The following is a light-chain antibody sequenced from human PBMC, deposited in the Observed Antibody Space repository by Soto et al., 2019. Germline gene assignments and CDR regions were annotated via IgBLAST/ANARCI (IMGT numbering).Light chain of an antibody. J-gene: IGKJ4*01. CDR1: QSVSSSY. CDR2: GAS. V-gene: IGKV3D-15*01. Sequence: VLTQSPGTLSLSPGERATLSCSASQSVSSSYLAWYQQKPGQAPRLLIYGASSRATGIPARFSGSGSGTEFTLTISSLQSEDFAVYYCQQYNNWPPLTFGGGTKVDIK. CDR3: QQYNNWPPLT.